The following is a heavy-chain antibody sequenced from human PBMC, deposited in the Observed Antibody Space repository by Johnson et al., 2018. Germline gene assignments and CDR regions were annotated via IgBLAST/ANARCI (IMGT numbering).Heavy chain of an antibody. CDR3: AGGGLQFVSAFDI. Sequence: QVQLVESGGGVVQPGRSLRLSCAASGFTFSSYAMHWVRQAPGKGLEWVAVISYDGSNKHHADSVTGRITISRDNSKNTLYLQMNSRRSEDTAVYYCAGGGLQFVSAFDIWGPGTMVTVSS. D-gene: IGHD5-24*01. V-gene: IGHV3-30-3*01. CDR1: GFTFSSYA. J-gene: IGHJ3*02. CDR2: ISYDGSNK.